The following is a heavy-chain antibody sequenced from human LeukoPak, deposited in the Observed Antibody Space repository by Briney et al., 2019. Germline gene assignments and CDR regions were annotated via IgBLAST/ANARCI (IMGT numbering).Heavy chain of an antibody. CDR3: ARVNKRGWLSMVDY. CDR1: GYSISSGHY. J-gene: IGHJ4*02. V-gene: IGHV4-38-2*02. CDR2: IYHSGST. Sequence: SETLSLTCTVSGYSISSGHYWGWIRHPPGKGLEWIGNIYHSGSTNYNPPLKSRVTISVDTSKNQFSLKLSSVTAADTAVYYCARVNKRGWLSMVDYWDQGTLVTVSS. D-gene: IGHD3-9*01.